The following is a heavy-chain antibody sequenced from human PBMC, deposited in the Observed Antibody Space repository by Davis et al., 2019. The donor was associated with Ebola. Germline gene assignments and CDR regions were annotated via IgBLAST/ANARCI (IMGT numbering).Heavy chain of an antibody. CDR2: IYHGGST. D-gene: IGHD3-22*01. CDR3: ARDYYDSSGYIWYFDL. V-gene: IGHV4-4*02. J-gene: IGHJ2*01. CDR1: GGSISSSNW. Sequence: MPGGSLRLSCAVSGGSISSSNWWSWVRQTPGKGLEWIGEIYHGGSTNYNPSLKSRVTMSIDKSKNQFSLNLSSVTAADTAIYYCARDYYDSSGYIWYFDLWSRGTLVTVSS.